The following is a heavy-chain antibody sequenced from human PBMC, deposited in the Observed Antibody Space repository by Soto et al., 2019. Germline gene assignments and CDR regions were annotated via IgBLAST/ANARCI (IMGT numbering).Heavy chain of an antibody. V-gene: IGHV3-9*01. D-gene: IGHD6-25*01. J-gene: IGHJ6*02. CDR1: GFTFDEYG. CDR3: STSTGGSASGMDV. CDR2: ISWNSGTI. Sequence: PGGSLRLSCGASGFTFDEYGMHWVRQAPGKGLEWVSGISWNSGTIGYADSVKGRFTISRDNAKKSLYLQMSSLRAEDTALYYCSTSTGGSASGMDVWGQGTMVTVSS.